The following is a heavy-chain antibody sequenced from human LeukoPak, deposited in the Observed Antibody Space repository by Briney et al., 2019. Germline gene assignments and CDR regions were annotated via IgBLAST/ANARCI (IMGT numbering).Heavy chain of an antibody. CDR2: INPNSGGT. D-gene: IGHD2-21*01. CDR1: GYTFTGYY. V-gene: IGHV1-2*02. Sequence: ASVKVSCKASGYTFTGYYMHWVRQAPGQGLEWMGWINPNSGGTNYAQKFQGRVTMTRDTSTSTVYMELSSLNSEDTAVYYCARVWWELHTIDYWGQGTLVTVSS. CDR3: ARVWWELHTIDY. J-gene: IGHJ4*02.